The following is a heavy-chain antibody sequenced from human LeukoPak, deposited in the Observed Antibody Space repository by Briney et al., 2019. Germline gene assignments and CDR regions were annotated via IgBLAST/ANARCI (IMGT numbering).Heavy chain of an antibody. V-gene: IGHV3-23*01. J-gene: IGHJ4*02. Sequence: GGSLRLSCAASGFTFSSYGMSWVRQAPGKGLEWVSAISGSGGSTYYADSVKGRFTISRDNSKNTLYLQMNSLRAEDTAVYYCAKDREYSYGSPLFDYWGQGTLVTVSS. D-gene: IGHD5-18*01. CDR2: ISGSGGST. CDR1: GFTFSSYG. CDR3: AKDREYSYGSPLFDY.